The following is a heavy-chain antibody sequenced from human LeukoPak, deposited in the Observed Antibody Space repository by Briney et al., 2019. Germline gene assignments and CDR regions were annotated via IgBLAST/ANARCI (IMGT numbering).Heavy chain of an antibody. Sequence: PVRSLRLSCAASGFTFCSDVIHCGRQAPGKGLEWVAVISYDGSNKYYADSVKGRFTISRDNSKNTLYLQRNSLRAEDTAVYYCAKAPHSELLLIDFWGQGALVTASS. CDR2: ISYDGSNK. D-gene: IGHD1-7*01. V-gene: IGHV3-30*18. CDR3: AKAPHSELLLIDF. J-gene: IGHJ4*02. CDR1: GFTFCSDV.